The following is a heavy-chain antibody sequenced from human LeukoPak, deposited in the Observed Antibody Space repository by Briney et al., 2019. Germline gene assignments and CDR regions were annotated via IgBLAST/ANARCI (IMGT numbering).Heavy chain of an antibody. Sequence: SETLSLTCTVSGGSISSGSYYWSWIRQPAGKGLEWIGRIYTSGSTNYNPSLKSRVTISVDTSKNQFSLKLSSVTAADTAVYYCARDLGGPFDYWGQGTQVTVSS. J-gene: IGHJ4*02. CDR3: ARDLGGPFDY. V-gene: IGHV4-61*02. CDR2: IYTSGST. CDR1: GGSISSGSYY. D-gene: IGHD3-10*01.